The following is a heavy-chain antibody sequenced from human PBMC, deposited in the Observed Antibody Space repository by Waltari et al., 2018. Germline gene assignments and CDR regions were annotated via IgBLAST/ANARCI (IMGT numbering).Heavy chain of an antibody. V-gene: IGHV4-61*09. Sequence: QVQLQESGPGLVKPSQTLSLTCTVSGGSISSGSSYWSWIRQPAGKGLEWIGYIYTSGSTNYNPSLKSRVTISVDTSKNQFSLKLSSVTAADTAVYYCAREEGYSSGWYGYWGQGTLVTVSS. CDR2: IYTSGST. J-gene: IGHJ4*02. CDR3: AREEGYSSGWYGY. D-gene: IGHD6-19*01. CDR1: GGSISSGSSY.